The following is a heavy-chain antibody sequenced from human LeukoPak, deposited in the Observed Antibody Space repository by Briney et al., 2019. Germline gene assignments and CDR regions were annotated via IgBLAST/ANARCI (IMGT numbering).Heavy chain of an antibody. J-gene: IGHJ4*02. Sequence: EPARSLRLSCAASGFTFSSYGMHWVRQAPGKGLEWVGVISYDGSNKYYPDGVEQRFPVSRDNSKNTLYLQMNSLRAEDTAVYYCANRSGGYDYVWGSYRYHLDYWGQGTLVNVSS. CDR1: GFTFSSYG. V-gene: IGHV3-30*18. D-gene: IGHD3-16*02. CDR3: ANRSGGYDYVWGSYRYHLDY. CDR2: ISYDGSNK.